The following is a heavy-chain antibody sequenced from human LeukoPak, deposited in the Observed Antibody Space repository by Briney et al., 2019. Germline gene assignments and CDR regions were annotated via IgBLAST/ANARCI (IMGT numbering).Heavy chain of an antibody. Sequence: SETLSLTYAVYGGSFSGYYWSWIRQPPGKGLEWIGEINHSGSTNYNPSLKSRVTISVDTSKNQFSLKLSSVTAADTAVYYCARVDGLRHQSDYWGQGTLVTVSS. D-gene: IGHD5-12*01. J-gene: IGHJ4*02. CDR1: GGSFSGYY. V-gene: IGHV4-34*01. CDR2: INHSGST. CDR3: ARVDGLRHQSDY.